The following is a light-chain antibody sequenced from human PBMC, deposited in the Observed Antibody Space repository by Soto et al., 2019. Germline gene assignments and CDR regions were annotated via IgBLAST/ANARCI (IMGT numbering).Light chain of an antibody. V-gene: IGKV3-20*01. Sequence: EIVLTQSPGTLSLSPGERATLSCRASQTFSTSYLAWYQQKPGQAPRLLIYGSSSRATGIPDRFSGHGSGTDFNLTISRLEPEDFAVYYCQQYGGSPITFGQGTRLEIK. CDR2: GSS. CDR3: QQYGGSPIT. J-gene: IGKJ5*01. CDR1: QTFSTSY.